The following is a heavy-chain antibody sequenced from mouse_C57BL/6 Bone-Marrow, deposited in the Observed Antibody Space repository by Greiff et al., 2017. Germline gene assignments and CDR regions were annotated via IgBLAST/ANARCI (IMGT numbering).Heavy chain of an antibody. J-gene: IGHJ2*01. Sequence: VQGVESGAELARPGASVKLSCKASGYTFTSYGISWVKQRTGQGLEWIGEIYPRSGNTYYNEKFKGKATLTADKSSSTAYMELRSLTSEDSAVYFCARDYGSYFDYWGQGTTLTVSS. CDR2: IYPRSGNT. D-gene: IGHD1-1*01. CDR1: GYTFTSYG. V-gene: IGHV1-81*01. CDR3: ARDYGSYFDY.